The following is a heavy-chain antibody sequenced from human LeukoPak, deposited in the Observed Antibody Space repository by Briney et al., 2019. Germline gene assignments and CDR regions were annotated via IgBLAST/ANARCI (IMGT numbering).Heavy chain of an antibody. D-gene: IGHD4-17*01. CDR1: GGTFSSYA. Sequence: GASVKVSCKASGGTFSSYAISWVRQAPGQGLEWMGGIIPIFGTANYAQKFQGRVTITADESTSTAYMELSSLRSEGTAVYYCASGAHDYGDFYFDYWGQGTLVTVSS. V-gene: IGHV1-69*13. CDR3: ASGAHDYGDFYFDY. CDR2: IIPIFGTA. J-gene: IGHJ4*02.